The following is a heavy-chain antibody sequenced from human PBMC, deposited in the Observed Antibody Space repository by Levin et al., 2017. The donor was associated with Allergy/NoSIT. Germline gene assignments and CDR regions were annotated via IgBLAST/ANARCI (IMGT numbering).Heavy chain of an antibody. CDR1: GFTLSDHY. CDR3: ARGPAIPGNVQELDY. J-gene: IGHJ4*02. CDR2: TRNKANSYTT. V-gene: IGHV3-72*01. Sequence: GGSLRLSCAASGFTLSDHYMDWVRQAPGKGLEWVGRTRNKANSYTTEYAASVKGRFTISRDESKNSLYLQMNSLKTEDTAVYYCARGPAIPGNVQELDYWGQGTLVTVSS. D-gene: IGHD4-23*01.